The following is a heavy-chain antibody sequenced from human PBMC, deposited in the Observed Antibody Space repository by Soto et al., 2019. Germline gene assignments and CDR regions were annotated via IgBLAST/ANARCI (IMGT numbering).Heavy chain of an antibody. V-gene: IGHV3-30*18. J-gene: IGHJ6*02. CDR2: ISDDGSDK. CDR3: AKTLRFLELALDYYYGMDV. CDR1: GIEFSNYA. Sequence: GGSLRLSCVASGIEFSNYAMSWVRQAPGKGLEWVALISDDGSDKDYADSVKGRFTISRDNSKNTLYLQMNSLRPEDTAVYYCAKTLRFLELALDYYYGMDVWGQGTTVTVSS. D-gene: IGHD3-3*01.